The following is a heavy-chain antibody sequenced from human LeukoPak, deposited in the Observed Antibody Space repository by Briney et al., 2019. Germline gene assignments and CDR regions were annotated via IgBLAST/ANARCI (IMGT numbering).Heavy chain of an antibody. CDR1: GYILTEVS. D-gene: IGHD6-25*01. J-gene: IGHJ4*02. V-gene: IGHV1-24*01. Sequence: GSSVKVSCKVSGYILTEVSLHWVRQAHGTGLELMGGFDLEHSEKIYAQKFQGRVTMTEDTSTDTAYMELSRLKAEDTAVYYCATEPGAMTLDYWGQGTLVTVSS. CDR2: FDLEHSEK. CDR3: ATEPGAMTLDY.